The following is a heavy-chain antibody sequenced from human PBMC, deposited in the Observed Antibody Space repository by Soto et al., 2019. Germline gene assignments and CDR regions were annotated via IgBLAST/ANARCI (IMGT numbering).Heavy chain of an antibody. CDR3: AREKGAAGTFDY. CDR2: INAGGGGT. V-gene: IGHV1-3*01. Sequence: QVQLVQSGAEVKKPGASVKVSCKASGYTFTSFAIYWVRQAPGQRLEWMGWINAGGGGTKYSQKFQGRVTITRDTSASTAYMELSSLRSEDTAVYYCAREKGAAGTFDYWGQGTLVTVSS. J-gene: IGHJ4*02. D-gene: IGHD6-13*01. CDR1: GYTFTSFA.